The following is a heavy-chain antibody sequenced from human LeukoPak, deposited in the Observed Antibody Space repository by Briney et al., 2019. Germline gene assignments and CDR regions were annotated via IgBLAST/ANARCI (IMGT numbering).Heavy chain of an antibody. J-gene: IGHJ6*02. CDR1: GFTFSSYS. D-gene: IGHD3-3*01. CDR3: ARETKYDFWSGYSRQAYYYGMDV. CDR2: INHSGST. V-gene: IGHV4-34*01. Sequence: GSLRLSCAASGFTFSSYSMNWVRQPPGKGLEWIGEINHSGSTNYNPSLKSRVTISVDTSKNQFSLKLSSVTAADTAVYYCARETKYDFWSGYSRQAYYYGMDVWGQGTTVTVSS.